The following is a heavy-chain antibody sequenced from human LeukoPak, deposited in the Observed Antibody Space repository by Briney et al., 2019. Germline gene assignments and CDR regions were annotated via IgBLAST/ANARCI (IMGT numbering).Heavy chain of an antibody. CDR3: ARALSRHVAFDI. CDR2: INPNSGGT. CDR1: GYTFTGYY. J-gene: IGHJ3*02. V-gene: IGHV1-2*02. Sequence: ASVKVSCKASGYTFTGYYMHWVRQAPGQGLEWMGWINPNSGGTNYAQKFQGRVTMTRDTSISTAYMELSRLRSDDTAVYYCARALSRHVAFDIWGQGTMVTVSS.